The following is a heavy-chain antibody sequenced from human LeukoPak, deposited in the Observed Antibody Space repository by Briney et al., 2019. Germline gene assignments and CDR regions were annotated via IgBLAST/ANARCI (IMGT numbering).Heavy chain of an antibody. CDR3: ARRPRGSWFDP. CDR1: GGSFSGDF. D-gene: IGHD3-16*01. Sequence: SETLSLTCAVYGGSFSGDFWSWIRQSPGKGLEWIGEINHSGNTNYNPSLKSRVTISVDTSKNQFSLKLTSVTAADTAVYYCARRPRGSWFDPWGQGTLVTVSS. CDR2: INHSGNT. V-gene: IGHV4-34*01. J-gene: IGHJ5*02.